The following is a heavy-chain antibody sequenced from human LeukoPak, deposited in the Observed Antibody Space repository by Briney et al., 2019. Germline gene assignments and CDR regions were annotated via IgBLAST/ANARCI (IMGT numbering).Heavy chain of an antibody. V-gene: IGHV1-3*01. CDR2: INAGNGNT. D-gene: IGHD6-19*01. J-gene: IGHJ4*02. CDR1: GGTFSSYA. Sequence: ASVKVSCKASGGTFSSYAISWVRQAPGQGLEWMGWINAGNGNTKYSQKFQGRVTITRDTSASTAYMELSSLRSEDTAVYYCARDSSGWYLYYFDYGGQGTLVTVSS. CDR3: ARDSSGWYLYYFDY.